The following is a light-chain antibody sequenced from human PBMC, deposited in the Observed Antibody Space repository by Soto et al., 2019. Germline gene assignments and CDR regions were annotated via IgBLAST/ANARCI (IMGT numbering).Light chain of an antibody. CDR1: QGIRSW. Sequence: DIQMTQSPSSGAGSVVDGVTTTCRASQGIRSWLAWYQQKPRRAPKLLIYDASNLEAGVPSRFRGSGSGTDFTFTISRLQPEDIATYYCQQYENIPTFGQGTRLEIK. CDR3: QQYENIPT. J-gene: IGKJ5*01. V-gene: IGKV1-33*01. CDR2: DAS.